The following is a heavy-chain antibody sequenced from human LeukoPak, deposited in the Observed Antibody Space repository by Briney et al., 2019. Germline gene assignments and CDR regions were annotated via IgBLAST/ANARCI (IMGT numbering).Heavy chain of an antibody. Sequence: PEGSLRLSCAASGFTFSTYAMSWVRQAPGKGLEWVSGISGSGGSTYYADSVKGRFTISRDNSKNTLFLQMNSLSAEDTAVYYCAKGFSTHYEYWGQGTLVTVSS. D-gene: IGHD5/OR15-5a*01. J-gene: IGHJ4*02. CDR2: ISGSGGST. CDR3: AKGFSTHYEY. V-gene: IGHV3-23*01. CDR1: GFTFSTYA.